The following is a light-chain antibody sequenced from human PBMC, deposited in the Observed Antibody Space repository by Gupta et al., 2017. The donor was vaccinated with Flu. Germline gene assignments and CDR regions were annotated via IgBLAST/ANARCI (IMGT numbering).Light chain of an antibody. CDR3: QQYGSSPRT. CDR2: GAS. J-gene: IGKJ3*01. CDR1: QSVSSSY. V-gene: IGKV3-20*01. Sequence: LSPGERATLSCRASQSVSSSYLAWYQQKPGQAPRLLIYGASSRATGIPDRFSGSGSGTDFTLTISRLEPEDFAVYYCQQYGSSPRTFGPGTKVDIK.